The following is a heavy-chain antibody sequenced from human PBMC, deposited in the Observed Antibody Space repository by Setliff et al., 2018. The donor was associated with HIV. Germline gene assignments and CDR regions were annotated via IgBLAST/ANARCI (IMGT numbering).Heavy chain of an antibody. CDR2: IHHGGGT. D-gene: IGHD4-17*01. Sequence: SETLSLTCAVYGGSFSGYYWSWIRQPPGKGLEWIGEIHHGGGTKYNPSLKSRVTVSLDMSKNQFSLKLNSLTAADTGVYYCATFFVSTATTQDYWGQGTLVTV. V-gene: IGHV4-34*01. J-gene: IGHJ4*02. CDR3: ATFFVSTATTQDY. CDR1: GGSFSGYY.